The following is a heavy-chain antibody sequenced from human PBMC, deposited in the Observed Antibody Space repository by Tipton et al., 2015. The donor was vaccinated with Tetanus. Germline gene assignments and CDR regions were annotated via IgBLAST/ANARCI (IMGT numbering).Heavy chain of an antibody. CDR3: ARGDMVRGVIWFDP. Sequence: TLSLTCTVSGGSVNSGTYYWSWIRQPPGKGLEWIGYIYYSGSTNYNPSLKSRVTISVDTSKNQFSLKLSSVTAADTAVYYCARGDMVRGVIWFDPWGQGTLVTVSS. CDR2: IYYSGST. J-gene: IGHJ5*02. V-gene: IGHV4-61*01. D-gene: IGHD3-10*01. CDR1: GGSVNSGTYY.